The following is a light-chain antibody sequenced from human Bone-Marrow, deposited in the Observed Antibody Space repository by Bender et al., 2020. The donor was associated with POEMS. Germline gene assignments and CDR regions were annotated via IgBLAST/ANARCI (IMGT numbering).Light chain of an antibody. CDR3: SSYSSTSTPYV. CDR2: EVT. J-gene: IGLJ1*01. Sequence: QSALTQPASVSGSPGQSITISCTGTSSDVGNYNLVSWYQQHPGRAPKLLIYEVTKRPSGVHNRVSGSKSGNTASLTISGLPAEDEADYYCSSYSSTSTPYVFGTGTKVTVL. V-gene: IGLV2-14*02. CDR1: SSDVGNYNL.